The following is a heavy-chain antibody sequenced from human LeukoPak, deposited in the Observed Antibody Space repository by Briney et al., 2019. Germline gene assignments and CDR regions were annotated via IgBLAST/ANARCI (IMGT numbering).Heavy chain of an antibody. D-gene: IGHD6-13*01. J-gene: IGHJ5*02. Sequence: PGGSLRLSCAASGFTFSSYAVSWVRQAPGKGLEWVSAISGSGGSTYYADSVKGRFTISRDNSKNTLYLQMNSLRAEDTAVYYCAKVQTRGLSSSWYPGWFDPWGQGTLVTVSS. CDR2: ISGSGGST. V-gene: IGHV3-23*01. CDR3: AKVQTRGLSSSWYPGWFDP. CDR1: GFTFSSYA.